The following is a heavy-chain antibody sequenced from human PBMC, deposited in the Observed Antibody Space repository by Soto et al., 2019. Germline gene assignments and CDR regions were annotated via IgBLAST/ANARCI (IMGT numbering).Heavy chain of an antibody. J-gene: IGHJ6*02. CDR2: ISYDGSNK. V-gene: IGHV3-30*03. CDR1: GFTFSSYG. D-gene: IGHD3-3*01. CDR3: ARDKALNYDFWSGYDYGMDV. Sequence: GGSLRLSCAASGFTFSSYGMHWVRQAPGKGLEWVAFISYDGSNKYYADSVKGRFTISRDNAKNTLYLQMNSLRAEDTAVYYCARDKALNYDFWSGYDYGMDVWGQGTTVTVSS.